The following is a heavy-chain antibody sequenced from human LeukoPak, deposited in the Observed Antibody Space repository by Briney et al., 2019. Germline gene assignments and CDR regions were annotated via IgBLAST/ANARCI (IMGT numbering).Heavy chain of an antibody. CDR1: GGSISSGGYY. CDR3: ARSNYYDSSGYYFRWFDP. Sequence: SETLSLTCTVSGGSISSGGYYWSWIRQHPGKGLEWVGYIYDSGSTYYNPSLKSRVTISVDTSKNQFSLKLSSVTAADTAVYYCARSNYYDSSGYYFRWFDPWGQGTLVTVSS. D-gene: IGHD3-22*01. J-gene: IGHJ5*02. V-gene: IGHV4-31*03. CDR2: IYDSGST.